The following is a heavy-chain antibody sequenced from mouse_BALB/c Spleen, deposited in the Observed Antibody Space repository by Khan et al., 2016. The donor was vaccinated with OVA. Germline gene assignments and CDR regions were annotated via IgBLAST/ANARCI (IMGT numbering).Heavy chain of an antibody. J-gene: IGHJ2*01. Sequence: VQLQQSGPELVKSGASVKVSCKASGYSFTDYNMFWVKQSLGKTLEWIGYIDPYTGGTNYNQKFMGRATLTVDKSSSTAFMHLNSLTSGDSAVYYCALIYHYGSGFDYWGQGTTLTVSS. CDR1: GYSFTDYN. V-gene: IGHV1S135*01. CDR2: IDPYTGGT. CDR3: ALIYHYGSGFDY. D-gene: IGHD1-1*01.